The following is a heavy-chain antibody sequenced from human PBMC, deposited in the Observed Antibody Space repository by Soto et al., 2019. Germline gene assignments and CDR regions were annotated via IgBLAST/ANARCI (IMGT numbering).Heavy chain of an antibody. CDR2: ISPGSRYP. Sequence: GGSLRLSCAGSGFTFGDSYMSWIRQAPGKGLEWLSYISPGSRYPAYADSVKGRFTISRDNSKNTLYLQMNSLRAEDTAVYYCARDLYSSSWFFPALDYWGQGTLVTVSS. V-gene: IGHV3-11*06. J-gene: IGHJ4*02. CDR3: ARDLYSSSWFFPALDY. CDR1: GFTFGDSY. D-gene: IGHD6-13*01.